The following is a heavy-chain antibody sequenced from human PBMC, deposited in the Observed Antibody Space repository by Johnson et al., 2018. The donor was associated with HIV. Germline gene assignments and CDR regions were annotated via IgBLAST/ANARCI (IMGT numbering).Heavy chain of an antibody. Sequence: QVQLVESGGGVVQPGRSLRLSCAASGFTFSSMHWDRQAPGKGLEWVAVISHDGSHKYYADSVKGRFTISRDNSKNTLYLQMNSLRAEDAAVFYCARDHYYDSSGYYHDAFDIWGQGTMVTVSS. CDR2: ISHDGSHK. D-gene: IGHD3-22*01. CDR3: ARDHYYDSSGYYHDAFDI. J-gene: IGHJ3*02. V-gene: IGHV3-30*04. CDR1: GFTFSS.